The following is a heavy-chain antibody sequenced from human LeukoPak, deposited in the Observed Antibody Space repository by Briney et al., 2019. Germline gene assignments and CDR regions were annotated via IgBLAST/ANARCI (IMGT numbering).Heavy chain of an antibody. J-gene: IGHJ4*02. CDR2: IYYSGST. V-gene: IGHV4-39*07. CDR3: ARDYQGGYGDKTVDY. D-gene: IGHD5-18*01. Sequence: PSETLSLTCTVSGGSISTTSYFWAWIRQPPGEGLEWIGSIYYSGSTYYNSSLKSRVTISVDTSKNQFSLKLSSVTAADTAVYYCARDYQGGYGDKTVDYWGQGTLVTVSS. CDR1: GGSISTTSYF.